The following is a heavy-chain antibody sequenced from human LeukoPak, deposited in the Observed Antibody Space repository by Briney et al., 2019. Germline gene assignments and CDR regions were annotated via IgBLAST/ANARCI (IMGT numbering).Heavy chain of an antibody. CDR1: GFTFSNSG. V-gene: IGHV3-30*02. J-gene: IGHJ4*02. Sequence: PGGSLRLSCAASGFTFSNSGLHGVRRAPGEGLEGVAFIRYDGTNTYYAHSVKGRFTISTDNSKNTLYLKMTSLRTEDTAVYYCAKPPPYGSESEFYYWGQGTLVTVSS. D-gene: IGHD3-10*01. CDR2: IRYDGTNT. CDR3: AKPPPYGSESEFYY.